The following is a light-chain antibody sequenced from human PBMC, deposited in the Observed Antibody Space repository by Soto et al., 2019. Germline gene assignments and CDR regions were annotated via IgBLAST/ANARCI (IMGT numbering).Light chain of an antibody. J-gene: IGLJ1*01. CDR2: DNN. CDR3: GTWDSSLSAGRV. CDR1: SSNIWTNY. V-gene: IGLV1-51*01. Sequence: QSVLTQPPSVSAAPGQKVTISCSGSSSNIWTNYVSWYQQLPGTAPKLLIYDNNKRPSGIPDRFSGSKSGTSATLGITGLQTGDEADYYCGTWDSSLSAGRVFGPGTKVTVL.